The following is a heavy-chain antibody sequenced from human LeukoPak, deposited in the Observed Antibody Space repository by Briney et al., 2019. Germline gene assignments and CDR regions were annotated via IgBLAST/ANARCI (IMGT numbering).Heavy chain of an antibody. J-gene: IGHJ4*02. V-gene: IGHV1-8*01. Sequence: ASVKVSCKASGYTFTSYDINWVRQATGQGLEWMGWMNPNSGNTGYAQKFQGRVTVTRNTSISTAYMELSSLRSEDTAVYYCASGVIAAAPGLDYWGQGTLVTVSS. CDR3: ASGVIAAAPGLDY. D-gene: IGHD6-13*01. CDR2: MNPNSGNT. CDR1: GYTFTSYD.